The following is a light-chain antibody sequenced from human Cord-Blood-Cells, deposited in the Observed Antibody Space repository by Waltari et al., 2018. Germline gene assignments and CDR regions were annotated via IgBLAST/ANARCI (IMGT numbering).Light chain of an antibody. J-gene: IGLJ1*01. CDR2: EGS. CDR3: CSYAGSRYV. Sequence: QSALTQPASVSGSPGQSITISCTGTSSDVGRYNLFSWYQQHPGKAPKLMIYEGSKRPSGVSNRFSGSKSGNTASLTISGLQAEDEADYYCCSYAGSRYVFGTGTKVTVL. V-gene: IGLV2-23*01. CDR1: SSDVGRYNL.